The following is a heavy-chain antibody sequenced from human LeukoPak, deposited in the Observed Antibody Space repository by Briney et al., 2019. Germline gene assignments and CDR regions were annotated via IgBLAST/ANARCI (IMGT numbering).Heavy chain of an antibody. Sequence: PGGSLRLSCAASGFTFDDSVMSWVRQAPGKGLEWVSSINWNGGSTGYADSVKGRFTISRDNSKNTLYLQMNSLRAEDTAVYHCAKERRFTDFFDYWGQGTLVTVSS. CDR1: GFTFDDSV. CDR3: AKERRFTDFFDY. V-gene: IGHV3-20*01. D-gene: IGHD4-11*01. CDR2: INWNGGST. J-gene: IGHJ4*02.